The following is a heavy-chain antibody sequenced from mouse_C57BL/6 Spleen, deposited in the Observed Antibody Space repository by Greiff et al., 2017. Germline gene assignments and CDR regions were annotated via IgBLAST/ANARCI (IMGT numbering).Heavy chain of an antibody. CDR1: GYTFTSYW. D-gene: IGHD1-1*01. Sequence: QVHVKQPGAELVKPGASVKMSCKASGYTFTSYWITWVKQRPGQGLEWIGDIYPGSGSTNYNEKFKSKATLTVDTSSSTAYMQLSSLTSEDSAVYYCARPPITTVVADWYFDVWGTGTTVTVSS. V-gene: IGHV1-55*01. CDR3: ARPPITTVVADWYFDV. J-gene: IGHJ1*03. CDR2: IYPGSGST.